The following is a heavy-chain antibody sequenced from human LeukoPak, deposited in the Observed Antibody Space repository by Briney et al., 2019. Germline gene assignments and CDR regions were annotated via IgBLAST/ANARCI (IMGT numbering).Heavy chain of an antibody. D-gene: IGHD3-9*01. CDR2: IKSKTDGGTT. CDR3: TTGPLLDYDILTGQAYYYYGMDV. J-gene: IGHJ6*02. V-gene: IGHV3-15*01. Sequence: KPGRSLRLSCAASGFTFSSYGMHWVRQAPGKGLEWVGRIKSKTDGGTTDYAAPVKGRFTISRDDSKNTLYLQMNSLKTEDTAVYYCTTGPLLDYDILTGQAYYYYGMDVWGQGTTVTVSS. CDR1: GFTFSSYG.